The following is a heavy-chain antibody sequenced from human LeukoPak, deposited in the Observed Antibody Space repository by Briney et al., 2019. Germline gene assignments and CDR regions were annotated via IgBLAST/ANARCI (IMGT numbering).Heavy chain of an antibody. CDR1: GYTFTSNY. J-gene: IGHJ6*03. D-gene: IGHD6-19*01. V-gene: IGHV1-46*01. CDR2: ISPSGGST. CDR3: ARAGIAVADVYRRYYYYMDV. Sequence: WASVKVSCKAFGYTFTSNYMHWVRQAPGQGPEWMGVISPSGGSTTYAQKFQGRVTLTRDMSTSTDYLELSSLRSEDTAVYYCARAGIAVADVYRRYYYYMDVWGKGTTVTVSS.